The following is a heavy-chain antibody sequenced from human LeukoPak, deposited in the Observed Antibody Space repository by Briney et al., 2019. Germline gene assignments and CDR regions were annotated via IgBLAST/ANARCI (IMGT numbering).Heavy chain of an antibody. J-gene: IGHJ4*02. V-gene: IGHV4-59*08. Sequence: SETLPLACTVSGGSISSYYWSWIRQPPGKGLEWIAYISDIGSINYNPSLKSRVTISLDTSKNQFSLKLSSVTAADTAVYYCAGHHPRNTVDFWGQGTLVTVSS. CDR2: ISDIGSI. D-gene: IGHD2/OR15-2a*01. CDR1: GGSISSYY. CDR3: AGHHPRNTVDF.